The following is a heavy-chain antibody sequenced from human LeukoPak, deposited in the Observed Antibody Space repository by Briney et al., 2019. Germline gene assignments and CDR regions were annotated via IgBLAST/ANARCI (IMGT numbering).Heavy chain of an antibody. V-gene: IGHV3-7*01. CDR1: GFTFSTYW. CDR2: IKQDGSEK. Sequence: GGSLRLSCAASGFTFSTYWMTWVRQAPGKGLEWVANIKQDGSEKNYVDSVNGRFTISRDNAKNSLYLQMNSLRVDYTAIYYCARAYIIDYGGQGTLVTVSS. D-gene: IGHD1-14*01. CDR3: ARAYIIDY. J-gene: IGHJ4*02.